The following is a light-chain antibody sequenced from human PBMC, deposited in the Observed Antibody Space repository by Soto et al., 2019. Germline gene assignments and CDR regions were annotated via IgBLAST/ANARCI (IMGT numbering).Light chain of an antibody. CDR2: EVS. J-gene: IGLJ3*02. V-gene: IGLV2-8*01. CDR1: SSDVGGYNY. Sequence: QSVLTQPPSASGSPGQSVTISCTGTSSDVGGYNYVSWYQQHPGKAPKLMIYEVSKRPSGVPDRFSGSKSGHTASLTVSGLHAEADADYYCSSYAGSNKFCLFGGGTNLTVL. CDR3: SSYAGSNKFCL.